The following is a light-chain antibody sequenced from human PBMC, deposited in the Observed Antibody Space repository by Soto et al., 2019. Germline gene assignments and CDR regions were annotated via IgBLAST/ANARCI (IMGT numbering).Light chain of an antibody. V-gene: IGKV1-39*01. Sequence: DIQMTQSPSSLSASVGDRVTITCRASQSISSYLNWYQQKPKKAPKLLIYAASSLQSGVPSRFSGSGSGTDFTLTITRLQPADFATYYCQQSYNTPWTFGQGTKVDIK. CDR3: QQSYNTPWT. J-gene: IGKJ1*01. CDR1: QSISSY. CDR2: AAS.